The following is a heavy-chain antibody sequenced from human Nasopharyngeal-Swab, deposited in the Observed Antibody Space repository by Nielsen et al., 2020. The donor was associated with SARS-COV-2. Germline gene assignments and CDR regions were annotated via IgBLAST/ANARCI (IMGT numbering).Heavy chain of an antibody. Sequence: WIRQSPSRGLEWLGRTYYRSEWYNDYAVSVKSRTTINPDTSKNQFSLQLNSVTPEDTAVYYCARDGIAAAGYYYYYYGMDVWGQGTTVTVSS. D-gene: IGHD6-13*01. J-gene: IGHJ6*02. CDR2: TYYRSEWYN. V-gene: IGHV6-1*01. CDR3: ARDGIAAAGYYYYYYGMDV.